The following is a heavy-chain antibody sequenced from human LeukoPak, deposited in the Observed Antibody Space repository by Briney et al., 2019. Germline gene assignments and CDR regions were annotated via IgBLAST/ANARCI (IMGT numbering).Heavy chain of an antibody. V-gene: IGHV1-2*06. CDR3: ARLPPGFGATNSDY. Sequence: ASVKVSCKASGYTFTGYYIHWVRQAPGQGLEWMGRINPNSGGTNYAQKLQGRVTMTRDTSISTAYMELSRLRSDDTAVYYCARLPPGFGATNSDYWGQGTLVTVSS. D-gene: IGHD1-26*01. J-gene: IGHJ4*02. CDR2: INPNSGGT. CDR1: GYTFTGYY.